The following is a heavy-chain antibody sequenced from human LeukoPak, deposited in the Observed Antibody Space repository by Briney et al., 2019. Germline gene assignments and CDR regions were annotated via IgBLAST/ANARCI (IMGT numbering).Heavy chain of an antibody. CDR1: GFTFSRYA. V-gene: IGHV3-23*01. CDR2: ISGAGVST. Sequence: GGSLRLSCAASGFTFSRYAMSWVRQAPGKGLEWVSAISGAGVSTFYGDSVKGRFTISRDNSKNSLFLQMNSLRAADTAIYYCAKGVSGHYDILTGNDYWGQGTLVTVSS. J-gene: IGHJ4*02. CDR3: AKGVSGHYDILTGNDY. D-gene: IGHD3-9*01.